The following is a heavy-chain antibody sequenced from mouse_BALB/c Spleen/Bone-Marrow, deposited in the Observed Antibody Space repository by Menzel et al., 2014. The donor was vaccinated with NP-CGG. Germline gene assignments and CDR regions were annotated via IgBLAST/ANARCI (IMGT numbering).Heavy chain of an antibody. D-gene: IGHD2-3*01. CDR1: GYSFTGYN. V-gene: IGHV1-39*01. CDR2: IDPSYGGT. Sequence: EVQLQQSGPELEKPRASVKISCKASGYSFTGYNMNWVKQSNGKSLEWIGNIDPSYGGTTYNQKFKGKATLTVDKSSSTAYMQLKSLTSEDSAVYYCARGHDGYRTWFAYWGQGTLVTVSA. CDR3: ARGHDGYRTWFAY. J-gene: IGHJ3*01.